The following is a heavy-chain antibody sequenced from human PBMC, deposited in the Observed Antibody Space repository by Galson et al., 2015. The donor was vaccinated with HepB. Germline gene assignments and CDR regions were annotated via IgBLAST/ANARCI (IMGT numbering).Heavy chain of an antibody. Sequence: SVKVSCKASGYTFTGYYMHWVRQAPGQGLEWMGRINPNSGGTNYAQKFQGRVTMTRDTPISTAYMELSRLRSDDTAVYYCAGRDYGDYDLGFDPWGQGTLVTVSS. D-gene: IGHD4-17*01. CDR3: AGRDYGDYDLGFDP. J-gene: IGHJ5*02. V-gene: IGHV1-2*06. CDR1: GYTFTGYY. CDR2: INPNSGGT.